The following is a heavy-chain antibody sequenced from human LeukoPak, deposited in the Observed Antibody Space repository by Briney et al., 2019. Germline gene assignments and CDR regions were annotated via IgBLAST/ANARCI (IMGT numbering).Heavy chain of an antibody. V-gene: IGHV4-59*01. CDR2: IYYSGST. J-gene: IGHJ3*02. CDR3: ARSGYSYGPDDAFDI. CDR1: GGSISSYY. D-gene: IGHD5-18*01. Sequence: SETLSLTCTVSGGSISSYYWSWIRQPPGKGLEWIGYIYYSGSTNYNPSLKSRVTISVDTSKNQFSLKLSSVTVADTAVYYCARSGYSYGPDDAFDIWGQGTMVTVSS.